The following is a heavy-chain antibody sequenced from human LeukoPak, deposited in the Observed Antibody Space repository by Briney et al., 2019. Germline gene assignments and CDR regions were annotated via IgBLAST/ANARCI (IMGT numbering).Heavy chain of an antibody. CDR2: INHSGST. J-gene: IGHJ4*02. Sequence: SETLSLTCAVYGGSFSGYYWSWIRQPPGKGLEWIGEINHSGSTNYNPSLKSRVTISVDTSKNQFSLKLSSVTAADTAVYYCARGHRYYGSGSYLGRFDYWGQGTLVTVPS. D-gene: IGHD3-10*01. CDR3: ARGHRYYGSGSYLGRFDY. CDR1: GGSFSGYY. V-gene: IGHV4-34*01.